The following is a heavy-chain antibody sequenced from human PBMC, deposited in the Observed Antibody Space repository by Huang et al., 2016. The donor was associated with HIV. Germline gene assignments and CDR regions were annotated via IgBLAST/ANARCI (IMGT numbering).Heavy chain of an antibody. D-gene: IGHD3-22*01. CDR1: EYTFTGYY. Sequence: QVQLVQSGAEVKKPGASVKVSCKASEYTFTGYYMHWVRQAPGQGLEWMGWINPNRGDTHYAQKFQGRVTMTRDTSISTAYMELSRLRSDDTAVYYCARDSYYYDSSGYFGYWGQGTLVTVSS. CDR3: ARDSYYYDSSGYFGY. V-gene: IGHV1-2*02. CDR2: INPNRGDT. J-gene: IGHJ4*02.